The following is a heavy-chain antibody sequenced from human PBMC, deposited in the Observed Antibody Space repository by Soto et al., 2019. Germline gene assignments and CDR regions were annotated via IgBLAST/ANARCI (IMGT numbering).Heavy chain of an antibody. CDR1: GFTFSNYG. CDR2: ISYDERNK. Sequence: QVQLVESGGGVVQPGRSLRLSCAASGFTFSNYGMHWVRQAPGKGLEWVAIISYDERNKYYADYVKGRFTISRDNSKNTLYLQMNSRRPEDTAVYYCAKELLSVWGQGTLVTVSS. V-gene: IGHV3-30*18. CDR3: AKELLSV. J-gene: IGHJ4*02.